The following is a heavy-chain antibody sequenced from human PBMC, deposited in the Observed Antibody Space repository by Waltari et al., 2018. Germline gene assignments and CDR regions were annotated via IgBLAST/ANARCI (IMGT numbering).Heavy chain of an antibody. D-gene: IGHD5-18*01. V-gene: IGHV1-69*12. Sequence: QVQLVQSGAEVKKPGSSVKVSCKASGGTFSSYAISWVRQAPGQGVELIGGIIPIFGTANYAQKFQGRVTITADESTSTAYMELSSLRSEATAVYYCAIRGYSYGYYFDYWGQGTLVTVSS. CDR1: GGTFSSYA. J-gene: IGHJ4*02. CDR3: AIRGYSYGYYFDY. CDR2: IIPIFGTA.